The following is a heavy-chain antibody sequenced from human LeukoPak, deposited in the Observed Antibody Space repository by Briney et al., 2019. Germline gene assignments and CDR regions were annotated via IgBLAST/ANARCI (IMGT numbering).Heavy chain of an antibody. Sequence: ASVKVSCKASGNTFSSYAMNWVRQAPGQGLEWMGWVNTNTGNPTYAQGFTGRFVFSFDTSVSTAYLQISSLKAEDTAVYYCARESPELELQACFDYWGQGTLLTVSS. J-gene: IGHJ4*02. D-gene: IGHD1-7*01. CDR3: ARESPELELQACFDY. V-gene: IGHV7-4-1*02. CDR1: GNTFSSYA. CDR2: VNTNTGNP.